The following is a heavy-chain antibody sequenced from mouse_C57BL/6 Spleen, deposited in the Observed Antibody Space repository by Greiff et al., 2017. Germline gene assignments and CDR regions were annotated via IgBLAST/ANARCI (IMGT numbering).Heavy chain of an antibody. CDR3: ARSALTGYFDV. Sequence: VQLQQSGPELVKPGASVKISCKASGYAFSSSWMHWVKQRPGKGLEWIGRIYPGDGDTNYNGKFKGKATLTADKSSSTAYMQLSSLTSEDSAVYFGARSALTGYFDVWGTGTTVTVSS. D-gene: IGHD6-1*01. J-gene: IGHJ1*03. CDR1: GYAFSSSW. CDR2: IYPGDGDT. V-gene: IGHV1-82*01.